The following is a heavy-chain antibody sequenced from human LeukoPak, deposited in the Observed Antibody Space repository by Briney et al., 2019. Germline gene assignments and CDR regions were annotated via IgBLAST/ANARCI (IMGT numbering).Heavy chain of an antibody. Sequence: PGGSLRLSCAASGFTFSSYWMHWFRQAPGKGLEWVSAISGSGGSTYYADSVKGRFTISRDSSKNTLYLQMNSLRAEDTAVYYCARAAATRYYFDYWGQGTLVTVSS. J-gene: IGHJ4*02. V-gene: IGHV3-23*01. CDR3: ARAAATRYYFDY. CDR1: GFTFSSYW. D-gene: IGHD2-2*01. CDR2: ISGSGGST.